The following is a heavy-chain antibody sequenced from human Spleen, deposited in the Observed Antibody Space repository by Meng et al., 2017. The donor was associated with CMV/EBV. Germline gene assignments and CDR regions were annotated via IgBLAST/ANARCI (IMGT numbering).Heavy chain of an antibody. V-gene: IGHV3-21*01. J-gene: IGHJ6*02. D-gene: IGHD6-6*01. CDR1: GFTFSSYS. CDR3: ARDQYRVSSSLEYYYYYGMDV. Sequence: GGSLRLSCAASGFTFSSYSMNWVRQAPGKGLEWVSSISSSSSYIYYADSVKGRFTISRDNAKNSLYLQMNSLRAEDTAVYYCARDQYRVSSSLEYYYYYGMDVWGQGTTVTVS. CDR2: ISSSSSYI.